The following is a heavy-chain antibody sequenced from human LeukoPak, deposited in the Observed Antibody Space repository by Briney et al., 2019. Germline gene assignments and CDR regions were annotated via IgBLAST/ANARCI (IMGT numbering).Heavy chain of an antibody. CDR2: ISWDGGST. V-gene: IGHV3-43D*04. J-gene: IGHJ6*04. D-gene: IGHD6-13*01. CDR1: GFTFDDYA. CDR3: AKDKVGIAAAGTESYYYYGMDV. Sequence: GGSLTLSCAASGFTFDDYAMLWLRQAPGKGLEWVSLISWDGGSTYYADSVKGRFTISRDNSKNSLYLQMNSLRAEDTALYYCAKDKVGIAAAGTESYYYYGMDVWGKGTTVTVSS.